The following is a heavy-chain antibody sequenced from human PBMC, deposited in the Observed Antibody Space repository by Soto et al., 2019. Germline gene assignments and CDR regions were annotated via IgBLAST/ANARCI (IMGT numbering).Heavy chain of an antibody. J-gene: IGHJ4*02. V-gene: IGHV4-4*07. CDR2: IYTSGST. CDR1: GGSISGYF. Sequence: PSETLSLTCTVSGGSISGYFWSWIRQPAGKGLEWIGRIYTSGSTNYNPSLKSRITMSVDTSNNQVFLKLSSVTAADTAVYYCARDLGDYGDYGFDYWGQGTLVTV. CDR3: ARDLGDYGDYGFDY. D-gene: IGHD4-17*01.